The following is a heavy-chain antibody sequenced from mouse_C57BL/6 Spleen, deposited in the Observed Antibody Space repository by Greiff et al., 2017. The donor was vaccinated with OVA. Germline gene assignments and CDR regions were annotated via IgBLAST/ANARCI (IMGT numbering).Heavy chain of an antibody. J-gene: IGHJ3*01. CDR2: INPNNGGT. Sequence: VQLKESGPELVKPGASVKIPCKASGYTFTDYNMDWVKQSHGKSLEWIGDINPNNGGTIYNQKFKGKATLTVDKSSSTAYMELRSLTSEDTAVYYCAREGLYDYDGEAWFAYWGQGTLVTVSA. CDR1: GYTFTDYN. V-gene: IGHV1-18*01. CDR3: AREGLYDYDGEAWFAY. D-gene: IGHD2-4*01.